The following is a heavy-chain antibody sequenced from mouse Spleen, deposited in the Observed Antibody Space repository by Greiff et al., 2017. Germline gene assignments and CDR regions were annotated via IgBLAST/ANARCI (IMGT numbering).Heavy chain of an antibody. J-gene: IGHJ2*01. CDR2: IDPANGNT. CDR3: ARGPYPLTGTWDY. Sequence: EVKVVESVAELVRPGASVKLSRTASGFNIKNTYMHWVKQRPEQGLEWIGRIDPANGNTKYAPKFQGKATITADTSSNTAYLQLSSLTSEDTAIYYCARGPYPLTGTWDYWGQGTTLTVSS. D-gene: IGHD4-1*01. CDR1: GFNIKNTY. V-gene: IGHV14-3*01.